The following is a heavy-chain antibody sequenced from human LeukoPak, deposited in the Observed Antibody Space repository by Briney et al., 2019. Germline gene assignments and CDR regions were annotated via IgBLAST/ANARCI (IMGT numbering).Heavy chain of an antibody. CDR3: ARGNSRWSTPSSSYYYRMDV. V-gene: IGHV1-69*13. Sequence: SVKVSCKASGYTFSSYAMNWVRQAPGQGLEWMGGIIPVFNTINYAQRFQGRVTLTVDESTSTAYMELSSLRSEDTAVYYCARGNSRWSTPSSSYYYRMDVWGQGTTVAVSS. J-gene: IGHJ6*02. D-gene: IGHD4-23*01. CDR2: IIPVFNTI. CDR1: GYTFSSYA.